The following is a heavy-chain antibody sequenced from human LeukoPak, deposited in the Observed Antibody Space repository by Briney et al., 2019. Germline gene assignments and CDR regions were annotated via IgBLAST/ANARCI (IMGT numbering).Heavy chain of an antibody. CDR3: ARDILHYDILTGSGGMGYMDV. V-gene: IGHV4-38-2*02. CDR1: GYSISSGYY. CDR2: IYHSGST. J-gene: IGHJ6*04. Sequence: PSETLSLTRAVSGYSISSGYYWGWIRPPPGKGLEWIGIIYHSGSTYYNPSLKSRVTISVDTSKNQFSLKLSSVTAADTAVYYCARDILHYDILTGSGGMGYMDVWGKGTTVTVSS. D-gene: IGHD3-9*01.